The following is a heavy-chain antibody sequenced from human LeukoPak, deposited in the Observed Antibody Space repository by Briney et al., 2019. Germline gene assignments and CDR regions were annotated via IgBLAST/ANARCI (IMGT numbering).Heavy chain of an antibody. CDR3: ARDRFTRYCSGGSCYAYYCGMDV. Sequence: SETLSLTCTVSGGSISSYYWSWIRQPPGKGLEWIGYIYYSGSTNYNPSLKSRVTISVDTSKNQFSLKLSSVTAADTAVYYCARDRFTRYCSGGSCYAYYCGMDVWGQGTTVTVSS. CDR2: IYYSGST. J-gene: IGHJ6*02. CDR1: GGSISSYY. V-gene: IGHV4-59*01. D-gene: IGHD2-15*01.